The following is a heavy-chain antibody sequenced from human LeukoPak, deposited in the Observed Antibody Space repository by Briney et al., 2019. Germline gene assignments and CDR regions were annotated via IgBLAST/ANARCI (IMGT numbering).Heavy chain of an antibody. CDR1: GFTFRSYG. D-gene: IGHD4-17*01. CDR2: IWYDGSNK. CDR3: AKAFTVTRVYNCLDP. J-gene: IGHJ5*02. V-gene: IGHV3-33*06. Sequence: PGRSLRLSCAASGFTFRSYGMHWVRQVPGKGLEWVAVIWYDGSNKYYADSVKGRFTISRDNSKNTLYLQMNSLRAEDTAVYYCAKAFTVTRVYNCLDPWGQGTLVTVSS.